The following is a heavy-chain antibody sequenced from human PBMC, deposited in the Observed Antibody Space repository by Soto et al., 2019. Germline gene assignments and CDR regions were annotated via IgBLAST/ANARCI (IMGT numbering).Heavy chain of an antibody. D-gene: IGHD6-13*01. V-gene: IGHV1-69*06. Sequence: QVQLVQSGAEVMKPGSSVKVSCKASGGTFSSYAISWVRQAPGQGLEWMGGIIPIFGTANYAQKFQGRVTITADKSTSTAYMELSSLRSEDTAVYYCASRVGIAAAGTKYYFDYWGQGTLVTVSS. CDR1: GGTFSSYA. J-gene: IGHJ4*02. CDR2: IIPIFGTA. CDR3: ASRVGIAAAGTKYYFDY.